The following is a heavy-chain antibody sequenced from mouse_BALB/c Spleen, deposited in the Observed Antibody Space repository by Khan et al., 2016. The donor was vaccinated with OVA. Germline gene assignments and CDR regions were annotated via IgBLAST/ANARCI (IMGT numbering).Heavy chain of an antibody. J-gene: IGHJ4*01. CDR1: GFSFTNYG. CDR3: ARKRGVHDNMDY. V-gene: IGHV2-4*02. Sequence: QVQLKQSGPGLVQPSQSLSITCTVSGFSFTNYGVHWVRQPPGKGLEWLGMIWSGGHTDYNAGLISRLSISKDSTKSQVFFKMNRRQADDTARYYCARKRGVHDNMDYWGQGTSVTVAS. CDR2: IWSGGHT.